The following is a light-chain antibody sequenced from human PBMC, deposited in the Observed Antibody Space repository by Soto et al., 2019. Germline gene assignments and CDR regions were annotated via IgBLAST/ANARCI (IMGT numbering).Light chain of an antibody. J-gene: IGLJ1*01. Sequence: QSALTQPASVSGSPGQSITISCTGTSSDVGGYNYVSWYQQHTGKAPKLMIYDVSNRPSGVSNRFSGAKSGNTASLTISGLQAEDEADYYGSSYTSSSTRVFGTVNKLTVL. CDR3: SSYTSSSTRV. CDR1: SSDVGGYNY. V-gene: IGLV2-14*01. CDR2: DVS.